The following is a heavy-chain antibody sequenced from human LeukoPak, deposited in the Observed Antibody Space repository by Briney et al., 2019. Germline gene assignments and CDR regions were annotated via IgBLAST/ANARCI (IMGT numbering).Heavy chain of an antibody. CDR2: ISYHARDQ. J-gene: IGHJ4*02. CDR1: GFTFSDHA. Sequence: GGSLRSSCTASGFTFSDHAMHWVRQAPGKGLEWVTVISYHARDQFYADSVKGRFTVSRDNSRNTLYLQMNSLRAEDSAVYYCAAQPCINGICYLDYWGQGTLVTVSS. CDR3: AAQPCINGICYLDY. D-gene: IGHD2-8*01. V-gene: IGHV3-30*04.